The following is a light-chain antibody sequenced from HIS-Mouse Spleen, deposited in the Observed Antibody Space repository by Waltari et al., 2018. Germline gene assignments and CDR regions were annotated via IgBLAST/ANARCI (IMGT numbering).Light chain of an antibody. Sequence: SYELTQPPSVSVSPGQTARITCSGDALPKKYAYWYQQKSGQAPVLVICGDSNRPSGIPERFSGSSSGTMATLTISGAQVEDEADYYCYSTDSSGNHRVFGGGTKLTVL. CDR1: ALPKKY. CDR2: GDS. V-gene: IGLV3-10*01. J-gene: IGLJ2*01. CDR3: YSTDSSGNHRV.